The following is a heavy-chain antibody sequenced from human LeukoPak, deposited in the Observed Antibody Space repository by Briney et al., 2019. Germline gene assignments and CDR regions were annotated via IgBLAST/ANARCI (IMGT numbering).Heavy chain of an antibody. CDR2: IKEDGSEK. Sequence: GGSLRLSCAASGFTFSNYWMSWVRQAPGKGLEWVANIKEDGSEKYYVDSVKGRFTISRDNAKNSLYLQMNSLRAEDTAVYYCARTIRGYWGQGALVTVSS. J-gene: IGHJ4*02. CDR1: GFTFSNYW. CDR3: ARTIRGY. D-gene: IGHD3-10*01. V-gene: IGHV3-7*02.